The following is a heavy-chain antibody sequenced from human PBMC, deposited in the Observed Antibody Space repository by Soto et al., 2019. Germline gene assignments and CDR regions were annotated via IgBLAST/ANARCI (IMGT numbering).Heavy chain of an antibody. D-gene: IGHD6-13*01. CDR3: ARVRGWPVAAAGKRIGGWFDP. J-gene: IGHJ5*02. CDR1: GYTFTSYG. CDR2: ISAYNGNT. Sequence: QVQLVQSGAEVKKPGASVKVSCKASGYTFTSYGISWVRQAPGQGLEWMGWISAYNGNTNYAQKLQGRVTMTTDTSTSTAYMELRSLRSDDTAVYYCARVRGWPVAAAGKRIGGWFDPWGQGTLVTVSS. V-gene: IGHV1-18*01.